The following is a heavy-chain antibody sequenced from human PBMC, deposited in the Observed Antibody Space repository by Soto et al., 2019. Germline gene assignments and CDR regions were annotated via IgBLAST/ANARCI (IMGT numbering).Heavy chain of an antibody. J-gene: IGHJ4*02. Sequence: GGSLRLSCVASGFTFSNYAMSWVRQAPGKGLEWVSVISGGGDNPYYADSVKGRFTISRDNSKNTLYLQMNSLRAEDTALYCCAKDRGSSGWYDYWGQGTVVTVSS. CDR1: GFTFSNYA. CDR2: ISGGGDNP. CDR3: AKDRGSSGWYDY. D-gene: IGHD6-19*01. V-gene: IGHV3-23*01.